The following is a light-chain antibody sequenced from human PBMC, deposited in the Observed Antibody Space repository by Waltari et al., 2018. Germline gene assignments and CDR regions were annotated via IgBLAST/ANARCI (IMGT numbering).Light chain of an antibody. CDR3: CSYAGTSTLI. J-gene: IGLJ2*01. CDR2: GVS. V-gene: IGLV2-23*02. CDR1: NSYVGNYNY. Sequence: QSALTQPASVSGSPGQSLTLSCTGTNSYVGNYNYVSWYQHHPGTAPKVIIFGVSKRPSGVSDRFSGSKSGNTASLTISGLQTEDEADYYCCSYAGTSTLIFGGGTKLTVL.